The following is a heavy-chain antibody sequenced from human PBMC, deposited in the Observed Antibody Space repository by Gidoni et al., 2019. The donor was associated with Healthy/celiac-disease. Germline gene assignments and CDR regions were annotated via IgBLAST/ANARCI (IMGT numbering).Heavy chain of an antibody. V-gene: IGHV3-23*01. J-gene: IGHJ4*02. Sequence: EVQLLESGGGLVQPGGSLRLSCAASGFPFSSYAMSWVRQAPGKGLEWVSAISGSGGSTYYADSVKGRFTISRDNSKNTLYLQMNSLRAEDTAVYYCAKGYYGSGSYYTFYWGQGTLVTVSS. CDR3: AKGYYGSGSYYTFY. CDR1: GFPFSSYA. D-gene: IGHD3-10*01. CDR2: ISGSGGST.